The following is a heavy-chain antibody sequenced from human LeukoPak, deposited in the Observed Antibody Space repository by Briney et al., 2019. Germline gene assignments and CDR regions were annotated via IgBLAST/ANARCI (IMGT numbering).Heavy chain of an antibody. D-gene: IGHD3-10*01. Sequence: ASVKVSCKASGYTFTGYYMHWVRQAPGQGLKWMGWISAYNGNTNYAQKLQGRVTMTTDTSTSTAYMELRSLRSDDTAVYYCAREHHGYGSGSYHFDYWGQGTLVTVS. CDR1: GYTFTGYY. V-gene: IGHV1-18*04. J-gene: IGHJ4*02. CDR3: AREHHGYGSGSYHFDY. CDR2: ISAYNGNT.